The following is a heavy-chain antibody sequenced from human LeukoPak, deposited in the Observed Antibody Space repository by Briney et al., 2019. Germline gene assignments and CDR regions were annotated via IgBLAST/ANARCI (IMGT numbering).Heavy chain of an antibody. CDR3: ARVGYDGGFDY. V-gene: IGHV3-13*01. D-gene: IGHD5-12*01. J-gene: IGHJ4*02. CDR1: GFTFSSYD. Sequence: PGGSLRLSCAASGFTFSSYDMHWVRQATGKGLEWVSAISTAGDTYYPGSVKGRFTISRENAKNSLYLQMNSLRAGDTAVYYCARVGYDGGFDYWGQGTLVTVSS. CDR2: ISTAGDT.